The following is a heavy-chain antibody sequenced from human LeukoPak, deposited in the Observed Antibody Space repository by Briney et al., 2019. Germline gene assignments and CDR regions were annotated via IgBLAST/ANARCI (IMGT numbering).Heavy chain of an antibody. J-gene: IGHJ4*02. CDR3: ARDITSSTSN. CDR2: VSSTGSTI. Sequence: GGSLRLSCAASGFTFNTYSMNWVRQAPGKGLEWVSYVSSTGSTIYYADSVKGRFTISRDNAKNSLYLQMNSLRAEDTAVYYCARDITSSTSNWGQGTLVTVSS. CDR1: GFTFNTYS. V-gene: IGHV3-48*04. D-gene: IGHD2-2*01.